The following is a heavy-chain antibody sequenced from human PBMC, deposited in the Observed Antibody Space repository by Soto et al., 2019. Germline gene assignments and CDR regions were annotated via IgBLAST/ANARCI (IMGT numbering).Heavy chain of an antibody. J-gene: IGHJ4*02. CDR3: ARDLYSYGSESCCYFDY. CDR1: GFTFSSYG. Sequence: GGSLRLSCAASGFTFSSYGMHWVRQARGKGLEWVAVIWYDGSNKYYADSVKGRLTISRDNSKNTLYLQMNSLRAEDTAVYYCARDLYSYGSESCCYFDYWGQGTLVTVSS. D-gene: IGHD5-18*01. V-gene: IGHV3-33*01. CDR2: IWYDGSNK.